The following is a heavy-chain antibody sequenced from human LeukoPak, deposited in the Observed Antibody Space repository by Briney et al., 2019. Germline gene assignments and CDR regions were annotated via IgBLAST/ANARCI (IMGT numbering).Heavy chain of an antibody. J-gene: IGHJ4*02. D-gene: IGHD2-15*01. V-gene: IGHV3-7*03. CDR2: IKQDGSAK. CDR1: GFTFSSYA. CDR3: ARDNGWSADF. Sequence: GGSLRLSCAASGFTFSSYAMSWVRQAPGKGLEWVANIKQDGSAKPYVDSVKGRFTISRDNAKNSLFLQMNSLRAEDTAVYYCARDNGWSADFWGQGTLVTVSS.